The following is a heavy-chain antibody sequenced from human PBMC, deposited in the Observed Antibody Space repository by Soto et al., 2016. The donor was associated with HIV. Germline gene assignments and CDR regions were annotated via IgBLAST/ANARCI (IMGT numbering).Heavy chain of an antibody. CDR3: ARGGSIWYTSGQGSWFDP. J-gene: IGHJ5*02. Sequence: QVQLVQSGAEVKKPGASLKISCKASGYTFNSYAISWVRQAPGQGLEWMGTIDTYNRNTNFPQKLQGRVTMTTDTSTNTVYMDLLSLTSDDTAVYYCARGGSIWYTSGQGSWFDPWGQGTLVTVSS. D-gene: IGHD6-19*01. CDR1: GYTFNSYA. CDR2: IDTYNRNT. V-gene: IGHV1-18*01.